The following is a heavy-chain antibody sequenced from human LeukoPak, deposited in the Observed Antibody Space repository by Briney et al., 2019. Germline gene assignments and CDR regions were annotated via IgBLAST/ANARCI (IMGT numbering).Heavy chain of an antibody. Sequence: GGSLRLSCAASGFIVSNNYISWVRQAPGKGLEWVSIIYSDGTTYYVDSVKGRFTISRDNSKNTLYLQMNSLRAEDTAVYYCAKEGGSGYPYYFDYWGQGTLVTVSS. V-gene: IGHV3-66*02. CDR3: AKEGGSGYPYYFDY. J-gene: IGHJ4*02. CDR2: IYSDGTT. D-gene: IGHD3-22*01. CDR1: GFIVSNNY.